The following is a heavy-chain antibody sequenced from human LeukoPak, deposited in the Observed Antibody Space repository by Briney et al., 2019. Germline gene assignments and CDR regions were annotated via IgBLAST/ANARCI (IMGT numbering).Heavy chain of an antibody. J-gene: IGHJ4*02. CDR1: GGSISSSSYY. D-gene: IGHD5-18*01. CDR3: ARHCGYSYGYAIDY. V-gene: IGHV4-39*01. Sequence: SETLSLTCTVSGGSISSSSYYWGWIRQPPGKGLEWIGSIYYSGSTYYNPSLKSRVTISVDTSKNQFSLKLSSVTAVDTAVYYCARHCGYSYGYAIDYWGQGTLVTVSS. CDR2: IYYSGST.